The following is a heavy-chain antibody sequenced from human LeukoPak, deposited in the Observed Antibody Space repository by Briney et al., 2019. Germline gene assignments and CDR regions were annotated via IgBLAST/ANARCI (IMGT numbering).Heavy chain of an antibody. D-gene: IGHD2/OR15-2a*01. CDR1: GGSISSYY. CDR3: AGHHPRNTVDF. V-gene: IGHV4-59*08. J-gene: IGHJ4*02. CDR2: ISDIGSI. Sequence: SETLSLTCTVSGGSISSYYWSWIRQPPGKGLEWIAYISDIGSINYNPSLKSRVTISLDTSKNQFSLKLSSVTAVDTAVYYCAGHHPRNTVDFWGQGTLVTVPS.